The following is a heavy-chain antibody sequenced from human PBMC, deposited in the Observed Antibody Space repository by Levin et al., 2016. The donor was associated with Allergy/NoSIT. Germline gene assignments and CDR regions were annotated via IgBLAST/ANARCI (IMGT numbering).Heavy chain of an antibody. CDR3: AKATLGPQFASGALDH. Sequence: WIRQPPGKGLEWVAFTSYDGNTKSYADSVKGRFTVSRDNSKNTLSLQMDSLRTEDTAVYYCAKATLGPQFASGALDHWGPGTPVTVSS. D-gene: IGHD2-15*01. J-gene: IGHJ4*02. CDR2: TSYDGNTK. V-gene: IGHV3-30*02.